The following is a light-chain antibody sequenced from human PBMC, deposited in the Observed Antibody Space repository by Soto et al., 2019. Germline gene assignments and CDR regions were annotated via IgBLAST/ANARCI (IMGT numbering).Light chain of an antibody. CDR2: DVS. J-gene: IGLJ1*01. CDR3: SSYTTTSTYV. CDR1: SSDVGGYNY. Sequence: QSALTQPASVSGSPGQLITISCTGTSSDVGGYNYVSWYQQHPGKAPKLIIYDVSNRPSGVSNRFSGSKSANTASLTISGLQAEDEADYYCSSYTTTSTYVFGTGTKLTVL. V-gene: IGLV2-14*01.